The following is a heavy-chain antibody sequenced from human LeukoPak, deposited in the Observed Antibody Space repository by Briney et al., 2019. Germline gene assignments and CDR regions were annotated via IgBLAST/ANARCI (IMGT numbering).Heavy chain of an antibody. CDR1: GFTVSSNY. CDR3: ARVGPNPYYFDY. V-gene: IGHV3-53*01. CDR2: IYSGGST. D-gene: IGHD3-10*01. J-gene: IGHJ4*02. Sequence: GGSLRLSCAASGFTVSSNYMSWVRQAPGKGLEWVSVIYSGGSTYYADSVKGRFTISRDNSKNTLYLQMNSLRAEDTAAYYCARVGPNPYYFDYWGQGTLVTVSS.